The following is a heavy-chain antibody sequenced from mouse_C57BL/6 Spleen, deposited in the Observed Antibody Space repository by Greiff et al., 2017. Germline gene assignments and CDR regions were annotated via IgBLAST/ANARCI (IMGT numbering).Heavy chain of an antibody. V-gene: IGHV1-52*01. CDR1: GYTFTSYW. J-gene: IGHJ4*01. CDR2: IDPSDSET. D-gene: IGHD1-1*01. Sequence: QVQLQQPGAELVRPGSSVKLSCKASGYTFTSYWMHWVKQRPIQGLEWIGNIDPSDSETPYNQKFKDKATLTVDKSSSTAYMQLSSLTSEDSAVYYCARGDYYGSGYGYYAMDYWGQGTSVTVSS. CDR3: ARGDYYGSGYGYYAMDY.